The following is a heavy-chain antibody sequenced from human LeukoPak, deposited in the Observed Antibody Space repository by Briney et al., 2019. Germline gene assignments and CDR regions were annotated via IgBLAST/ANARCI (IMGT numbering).Heavy chain of an antibody. CDR3: ARQVGNAYYAAYFDY. CDR2: IYPGDSDT. Sequence: GESLKISCKGSGYNFTSYWIGWVRQMPGKGLEWMGIIYPGDSDTRYSPSFQGQVTISADKSIRTAYLQWSSLKASDTAMYYCARQVGNAYYAAYFDYWGQGTLVTVSS. J-gene: IGHJ4*02. D-gene: IGHD3-16*01. V-gene: IGHV5-51*01. CDR1: GYNFTSYW.